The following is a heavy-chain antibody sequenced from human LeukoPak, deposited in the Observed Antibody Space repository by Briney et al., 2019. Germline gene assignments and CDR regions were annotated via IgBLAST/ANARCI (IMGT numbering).Heavy chain of an antibody. CDR1: GYTFTSYG. J-gene: IGHJ4*02. CDR2: IRGDNGNT. Sequence: GASVKVSCKASGYTFTSYGISWVRQAPGQGLEWVGWIRGDNGNTNYAQKLQGRVTMTRDTSISTAYMELSRLRSDDTAVYYCARGPRVGIVVVINEAGDDYWGQGTLVTVSS. V-gene: IGHV1-18*01. CDR3: ARGPRVGIVVVINEAGDDY. D-gene: IGHD3-22*01.